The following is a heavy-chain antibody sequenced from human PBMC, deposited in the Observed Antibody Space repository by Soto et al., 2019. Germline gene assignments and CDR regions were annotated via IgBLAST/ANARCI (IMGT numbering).Heavy chain of an antibody. Sequence: QVQLVQSGAEVKKPGASVKVSCKASGYTFTSYDINWVRQATGQGLEWMGWMNPNSGNTGYAQKFQGRVTMTRNTSISTAYMELSSLSSEDTAVYYCAGGGYCSGGSCYQFLNYWGQGTLVTVSS. D-gene: IGHD2-15*01. V-gene: IGHV1-8*01. J-gene: IGHJ4*02. CDR3: AGGGYCSGGSCYQFLNY. CDR1: GYTFTSYD. CDR2: MNPNSGNT.